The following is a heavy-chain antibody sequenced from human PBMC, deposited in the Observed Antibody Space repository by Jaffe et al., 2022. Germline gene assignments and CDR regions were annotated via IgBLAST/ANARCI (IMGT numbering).Heavy chain of an antibody. CDR1: GGSISSGTYY. CDR3: ARDGVAVTGSRIRFDY. Sequence: QVQLQESGPGLVKPSQTLSLTCTVSGGSISSGTYYWTWIRQPAGKGLEWIGRIYTSGSTDYNPSLQSRVTISVDTSKNQFSLNLTSVTAADTAVYYCARDGVAVTGSRIRFDYWGQGALVTVSS. CDR2: IYTSGST. D-gene: IGHD6-19*01. V-gene: IGHV4-61*02. J-gene: IGHJ4*02.